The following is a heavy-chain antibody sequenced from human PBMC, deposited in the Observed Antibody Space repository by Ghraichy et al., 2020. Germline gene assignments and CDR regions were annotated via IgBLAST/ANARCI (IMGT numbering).Heavy chain of an antibody. CDR1: GFTFSSYG. Sequence: GGSLRLSCAASGFTFSSYGMHWVRQAPGKGLEWVAVISYDGSNKYYADSVKGRFTISRDNSKNTLYLQMNSLRAEDTAVYYCAKDGWFDPWGQGTLVTVSS. J-gene: IGHJ5*02. CDR2: ISYDGSNK. V-gene: IGHV3-30*18. CDR3: AKDGWFDP.